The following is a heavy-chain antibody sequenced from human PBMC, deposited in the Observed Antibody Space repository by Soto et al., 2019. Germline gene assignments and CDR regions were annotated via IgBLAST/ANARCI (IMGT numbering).Heavy chain of an antibody. CDR1: GYRFSTYW. V-gene: IGHV5-51*01. CDR3: ARIDTGGYNYYYYGMDA. J-gene: IGHJ6*02. CDR2: IHPGDSET. D-gene: IGHD2-8*02. Sequence: GESLKISCKGSGYRFSTYWIGWVRQMPGKGLEWMGIIHPGDSETTYNPSFQGQVTFSADKSTNTAYLQWSSLKASDTAMYYCARIDTGGYNYYYYGMDAWGQGTTVTVSS.